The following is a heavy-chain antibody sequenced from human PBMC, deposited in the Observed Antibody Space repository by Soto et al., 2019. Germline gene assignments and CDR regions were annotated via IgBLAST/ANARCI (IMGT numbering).Heavy chain of an antibody. CDR1: GFTFSSYA. D-gene: IGHD6-13*01. V-gene: IGHV3-23*01. J-gene: IGHJ5*02. CDR2: ITGIGGTT. CDR3: ARRAQFSSSWYEFDP. Sequence: EVQLLESGGGLVQSGGSLRLSCAASGFTFSSYAMSWVRQAPGKGLEWVSTITGIGGTTFYADSVKGRFTISRDNSKNTVYLQMNSLRVEDTAVYYCARRAQFSSSWYEFDPWGQGNLVTVSS.